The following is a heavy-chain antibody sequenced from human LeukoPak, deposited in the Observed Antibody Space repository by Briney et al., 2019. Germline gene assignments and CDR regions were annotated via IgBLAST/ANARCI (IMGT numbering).Heavy chain of an antibody. CDR3: ARSDGVKPDY. D-gene: IGHD3-10*01. Sequence: GGSLRLSCAASGFTFSNYEMNWVRQAPGKGLEWVSYISDSGTAIYYADSVKGRFTISRDNAKNSLYLQMNSLRAEDTAVYYCARSDGVKPDYWGQGTLVTVSS. V-gene: IGHV3-48*03. CDR1: GFTFSNYE. CDR2: ISDSGTAI. J-gene: IGHJ4*02.